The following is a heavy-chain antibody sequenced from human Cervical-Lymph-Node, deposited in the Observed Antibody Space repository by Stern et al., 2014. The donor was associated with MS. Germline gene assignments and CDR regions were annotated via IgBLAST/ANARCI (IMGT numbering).Heavy chain of an antibody. J-gene: IGHJ5*02. D-gene: IGHD2-15*01. CDR3: ARGIVSNRPAATLHNLFDP. Sequence: QMQLVQSGADVKKPGSSVKVSCKASGGTFSSSYAVSWVRQAPGQGLEWMGRIIPIIGLPNYAQKFQSRLTITAANSTSTVYMELTSLTPEDTAVYYCARGIVSNRPAATLHNLFDPWGQGTLVTVSS. CDR2: IIPIIGLP. V-gene: IGHV1-69*09. CDR1: GGTFSSSYA.